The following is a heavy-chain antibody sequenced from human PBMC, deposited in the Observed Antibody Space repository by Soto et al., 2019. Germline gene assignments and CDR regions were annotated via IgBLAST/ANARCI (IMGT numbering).Heavy chain of an antibody. CDR3: ARAQVPYSSSSVFDC. D-gene: IGHD6-6*01. Sequence: GWSLRLSCAASGFTFSSYWMHWVRQAPGKGLVWVSLINSDGSSTNYADSVKGRFTISRDNAKNTLYLQMNSLRAEDTAVYYCARAQVPYSSSSVFDCWGQGTLVTVSS. CDR1: GFTFSSYW. V-gene: IGHV3-74*01. J-gene: IGHJ4*02. CDR2: INSDGSST.